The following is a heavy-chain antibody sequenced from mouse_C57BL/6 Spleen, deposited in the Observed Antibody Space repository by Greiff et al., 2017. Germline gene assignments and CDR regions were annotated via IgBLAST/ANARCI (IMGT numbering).Heavy chain of an antibody. Sequence: EVHLVESGGGLVKPGGSLKLSCAASGFTFSSYTMSWVRQTPEKRLEWVATISGGGGNTYYPDSVKGRFTISRDNAKNTLYLQMSSLRSEDTALYYCARLLYYYGSSYDAMGYWGQGTSVTVSS. V-gene: IGHV5-9*01. CDR2: ISGGGGNT. J-gene: IGHJ4*01. D-gene: IGHD1-1*01. CDR1: GFTFSSYT. CDR3: ARLLYYYGSSYDAMGY.